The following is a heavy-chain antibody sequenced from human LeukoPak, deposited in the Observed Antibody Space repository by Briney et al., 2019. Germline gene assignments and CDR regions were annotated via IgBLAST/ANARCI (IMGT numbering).Heavy chain of an antibody. CDR2: INHSGST. CDR1: GGSISSSSYY. CDR3: ARGKYYYGSGSYKWFDP. Sequence: SETLSLTCTVSGGSISSSSYYWSWIRQPPGKGLEWIGEINHSGSTNYNPSLKSRVTISVDTSKNQFSLKLSSVTAADTAVYYCARGKYYYGSGSYKWFDPWGQGTLVTVSS. J-gene: IGHJ5*02. V-gene: IGHV4-39*07. D-gene: IGHD3-10*01.